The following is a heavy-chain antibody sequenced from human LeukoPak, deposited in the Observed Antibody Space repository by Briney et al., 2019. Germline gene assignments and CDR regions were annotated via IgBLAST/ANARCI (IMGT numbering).Heavy chain of an antibody. V-gene: IGHV3-23*01. CDR1: GFTFSSYA. CDR2: ISGSGGTT. Sequence: GGSLGLSCVTSGFTFSSYAMSWVRQAPGKGLEWVSVISGSGGTTYYADSVKGRFTISRDNSKSTLYLQMHSLRAEDTAVYYCAKDTSGSTSYSYHYGMDVWGQGTTVTVSS. D-gene: IGHD1-26*01. J-gene: IGHJ6*02. CDR3: AKDTSGSTSYSYHYGMDV.